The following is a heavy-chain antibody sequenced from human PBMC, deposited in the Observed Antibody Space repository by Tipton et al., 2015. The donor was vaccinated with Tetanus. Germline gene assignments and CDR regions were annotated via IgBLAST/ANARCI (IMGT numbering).Heavy chain of an antibody. D-gene: IGHD3-16*01. CDR2: ISGRGQSLTT. J-gene: IGHJ3*01. V-gene: IGHV3-23*01. CDR3: ARDRTIGDYDAFDL. CDR1: GFSVETYNYA. Sequence: SLRLSCVASGFSVETYNYAMNWVRQAPGQGLEWVAVISGRGQSLTTSYADSVRGRFSISRDHSKDTLYLQMNGLRVEDAGVYYCARDRTIGDYDAFDLWGRGTMVTVS.